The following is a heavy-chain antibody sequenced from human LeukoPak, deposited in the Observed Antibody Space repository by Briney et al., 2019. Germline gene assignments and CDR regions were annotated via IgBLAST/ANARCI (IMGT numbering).Heavy chain of an antibody. Sequence: PGGSLRLSCAASGFTFDDYAMHWVRQAPGKGLEWVSGISWNSGSIGYADSVKGRFTISRDNAKNSLYLQMNSLRAEDTALYYCAKDITMVRGVIGAFDYWGQGTLVTVSS. J-gene: IGHJ4*02. D-gene: IGHD3-10*01. V-gene: IGHV3-9*01. CDR3: AKDITMVRGVIGAFDY. CDR1: GFTFDDYA. CDR2: ISWNSGSI.